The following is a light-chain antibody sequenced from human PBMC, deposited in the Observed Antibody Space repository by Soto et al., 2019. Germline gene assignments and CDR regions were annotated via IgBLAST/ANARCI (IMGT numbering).Light chain of an antibody. V-gene: IGLV4-60*03. CDR2: LEGSGSY. CDR3: ETWDSNPWV. J-gene: IGLJ3*02. Sequence: QLVLTQSSSASASLGSSVKLTCTLSSGHSSYIIAWHQQQPGKAPRYLMKLEGSGSYNKGSGVPDRFSGSSSGADRYLTISNLQSEDEADYSCETWDSNPWVFGGGTKLTVL. CDR1: SGHSSYI.